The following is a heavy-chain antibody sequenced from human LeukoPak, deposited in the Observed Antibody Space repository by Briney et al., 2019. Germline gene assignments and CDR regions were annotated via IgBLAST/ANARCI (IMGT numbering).Heavy chain of an antibody. D-gene: IGHD5-18*01. CDR3: ARDEGVDTAMVDY. Sequence: SVKVSCKASGGTFSSYAISWVRQAPGQGLEWMGRIIPILGIANYAQKFQGRVTITADKSTSTAYMEPSSLRSEDTAVYYCARDEGVDTAMVDYWGQGTLVTVSS. V-gene: IGHV1-69*04. J-gene: IGHJ4*02. CDR2: IIPILGIA. CDR1: GGTFSSYA.